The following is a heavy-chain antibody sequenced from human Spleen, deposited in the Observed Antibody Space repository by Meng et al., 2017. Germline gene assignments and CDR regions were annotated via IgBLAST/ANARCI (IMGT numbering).Heavy chain of an antibody. CDR2: IYPGDSDT. CDR3: ARTDYGGNSYFDY. Sequence: GGSLRLSCKGSGYSFTTYWIGWVRQMPGKGLEWMGIIYPGDSDTRYSPSFQGQVTISADKSVTTAYLQWSSLKASDTAMYYCARTDYGGNSYFDYWGQGTPVTVSS. D-gene: IGHD4-23*01. V-gene: IGHV5-51*01. CDR1: GYSFTTYW. J-gene: IGHJ4*02.